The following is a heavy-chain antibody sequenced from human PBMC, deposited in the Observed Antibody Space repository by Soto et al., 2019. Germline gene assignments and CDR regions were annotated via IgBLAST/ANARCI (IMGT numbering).Heavy chain of an antibody. D-gene: IGHD4-17*01. Sequence: GESLKISCAASGFTFSSYWMSWVRQAPGKGLEWVANIKQDGSEKYYVDSVKGRFTISRDNAKNSLYLQMNSLRAEDTAVYYCASEMTTPSYWGQGTLVTVSS. J-gene: IGHJ4*02. CDR1: GFTFSSYW. V-gene: IGHV3-7*05. CDR3: ASEMTTPSY. CDR2: IKQDGSEK.